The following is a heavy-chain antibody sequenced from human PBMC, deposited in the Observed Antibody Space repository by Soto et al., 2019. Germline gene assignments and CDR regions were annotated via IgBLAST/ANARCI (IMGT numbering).Heavy chain of an antibody. Sequence: GGSLRLSCAASGFTFSSYGMHWVRQAPGKGLEWVAVIWYDGSNKYYADSVKGRFTISRDNSKNTLYLQMNSLRAEDTAVYYCARDRYSSSWYYYYYYYGMDVWGQGTTVTVSS. CDR2: IWYDGSNK. V-gene: IGHV3-33*01. J-gene: IGHJ6*02. CDR1: GFTFSSYG. CDR3: ARDRYSSSWYYYYYYYGMDV. D-gene: IGHD6-13*01.